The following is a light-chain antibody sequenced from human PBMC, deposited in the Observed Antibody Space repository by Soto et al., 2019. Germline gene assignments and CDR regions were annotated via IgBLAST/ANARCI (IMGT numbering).Light chain of an antibody. CDR1: SSDVGSYGY. J-gene: IGLJ2*01. V-gene: IGLV2-14*01. Sequence: QSALTQPASVSGSPGHSITISCTGTSSDVGSYGYVSWYQQRPGRAPNLLIYDVSNRPSGVSNRFSGSKSGNTASLTISGLQPEDEADYYCTSHASGDSTVFGGGTKLTVL. CDR2: DVS. CDR3: TSHASGDSTV.